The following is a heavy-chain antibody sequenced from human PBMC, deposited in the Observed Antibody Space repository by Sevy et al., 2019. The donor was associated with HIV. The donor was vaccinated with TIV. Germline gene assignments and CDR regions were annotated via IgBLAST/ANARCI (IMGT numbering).Heavy chain of an antibody. V-gene: IGHV3-30*04. CDR1: GFTFSSYA. J-gene: IGHJ5*02. D-gene: IGHD3-3*01. Sequence: GGSLRLSCAASGFTFSSYAMHWVRQAPGKGLEWVAVISYDGSNKYYADSVKGRFTISRDNSKNTLYLQMNSLRAEDTAVYYCARVATPYYDFWSGYYGWFDPWGQRTLVTVSS. CDR3: ARVATPYYDFWSGYYGWFDP. CDR2: ISYDGSNK.